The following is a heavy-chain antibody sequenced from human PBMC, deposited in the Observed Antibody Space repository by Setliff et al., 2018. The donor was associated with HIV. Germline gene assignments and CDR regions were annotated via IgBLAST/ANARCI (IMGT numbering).Heavy chain of an antibody. CDR1: GYTFTNYG. J-gene: IGHJ4*02. D-gene: IGHD3-3*01. CDR2: ISAYNGDT. CDR3: ARVPSEYYNFWSGYSTPFDY. V-gene: IGHV1-18*01. Sequence: ASVKVSCKASGYTFTNYGFSWVRQTPGQGLEWMGWISAYNGDTYYAQKLQGRVTMTTNTSTSTAYMELRSLRSDDTAVYYWARVPSEYYNFWSGYSTPFDYWGQGTLVTVSS.